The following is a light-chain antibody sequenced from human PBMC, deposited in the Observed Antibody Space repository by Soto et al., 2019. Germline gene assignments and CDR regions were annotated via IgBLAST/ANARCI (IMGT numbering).Light chain of an antibody. J-gene: IGLJ2*01. Sequence: QPVLTQSPSASASLGASVTITCTLSSGHSSYAIAWHQQQPEKGPRYLMKLNSDGSHSKGDGIPDRFSGSSSGAERYLTISSLQSEDEADYYCQTWGTGIQVFGGGTKLTVL. CDR3: QTWGTGIQV. V-gene: IGLV4-69*01. CDR2: LNSDGSH. CDR1: SGHSSYA.